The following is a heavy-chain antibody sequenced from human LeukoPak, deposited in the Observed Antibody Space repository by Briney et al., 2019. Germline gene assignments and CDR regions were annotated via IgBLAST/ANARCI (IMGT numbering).Heavy chain of an antibody. CDR1: GGSFSGYY. J-gene: IGHJ4*02. Sequence: PSETLSLTCAVYGGSFSGYYWSWIRQPPGKGLEWIGEINHSGSTNYNPSLKSRVTISVDTSKNQFSLKLSSVTAADTAVYYCARGTPTWGKRSFDYWGQGTLVTVSS. V-gene: IGHV4-34*01. CDR2: INHSGST. D-gene: IGHD1-26*01. CDR3: ARGTPTWGKRSFDY.